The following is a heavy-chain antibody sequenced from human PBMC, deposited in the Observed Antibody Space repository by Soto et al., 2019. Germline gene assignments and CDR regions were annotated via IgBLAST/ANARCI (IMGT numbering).Heavy chain of an antibody. V-gene: IGHV5-51*01. Sequence: PGESLKIACKGSGYGFTNYWIVWVRQMPGKGLEWMGIIYPGDSDTRYSPSFQGQVTISADKSISTAYLQWRSLRASDTAMYYCARPRSGSYRLDYYGMDVWRQGTTVTVSS. D-gene: IGHD3-10*01. CDR2: IYPGDSDT. CDR3: ARPRSGSYRLDYYGMDV. CDR1: GYGFTNYW. J-gene: IGHJ6*02.